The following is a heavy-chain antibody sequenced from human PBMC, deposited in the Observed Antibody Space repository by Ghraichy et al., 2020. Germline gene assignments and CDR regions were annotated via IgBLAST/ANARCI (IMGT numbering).Heavy chain of an antibody. Sequence: GGSLRLSCAASGFTFSSYSMNWVRQAPGKGLEWISFISRSADTIYYADSVKGRFTISRDSDKNSLYLQMNSLRADDTAVYFCAREARGSSGWFPRGSDYWGQGTLVTVSP. CDR2: ISRSADTI. D-gene: IGHD6-19*01. CDR1: GFTFSSYS. CDR3: AREARGSSGWFPRGSDY. V-gene: IGHV3-48*01. J-gene: IGHJ4*02.